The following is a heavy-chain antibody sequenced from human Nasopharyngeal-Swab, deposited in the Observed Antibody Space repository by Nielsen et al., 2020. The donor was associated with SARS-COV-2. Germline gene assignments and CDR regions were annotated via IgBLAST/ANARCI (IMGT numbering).Heavy chain of an antibody. D-gene: IGHD3-3*01. V-gene: IGHV3-21*04. CDR3: ARTTYDFWEDAFDI. CDR2: ISSSSSYI. Sequence: GESLKISCAASGFTFSSYSMNWVRQAPGKGLEWVSSISSSSSYIYYADSVKGRFTISRDNAKNSLYLQMNSLRAEDTAVYYCARTTYDFWEDAFDIWGQGTMVTVSS. CDR1: GFTFSSYS. J-gene: IGHJ3*02.